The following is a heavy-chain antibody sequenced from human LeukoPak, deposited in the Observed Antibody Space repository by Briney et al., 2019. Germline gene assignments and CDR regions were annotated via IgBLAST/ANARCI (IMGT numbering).Heavy chain of an antibody. V-gene: IGHV1-2*02. CDR3: ARTFRSGGLDAFDI. CDR2: INPNSGGT. J-gene: IGHJ3*02. Sequence: GASVKVSCKASAYTLTGLTGYYMHWVRQAPGQGLGWMGWINPNSGGTNYAQKFQGSVTMTRDTSISTAYMELSRLRSDDTAVYYCARTFRSGGLDAFDIWGQGTMVTVSS. D-gene: IGHD6-19*01. CDR1: AYTLTGLTGYY.